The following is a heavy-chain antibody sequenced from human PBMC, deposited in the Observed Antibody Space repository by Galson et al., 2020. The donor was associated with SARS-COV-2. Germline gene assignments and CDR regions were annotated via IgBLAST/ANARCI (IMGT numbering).Heavy chain of an antibody. J-gene: IGHJ3*01. CDR1: GFTSGNYA. CDR3: AKAILYMCSPGRFGALDV. CDR2: ISAFGDSK. V-gene: IGHV3-23*01. Sequence: GGSLTLSCAASGFTSGNYAMSWVRQTPGKGLEWVSGISAFGDSKYYTTPVKGRFTISSYSYTNTVFLQMINLRADDAALYCCAKAILYMCSPGRFGALDVWGQGTMVTVSS. D-gene: IGHD3-3*01.